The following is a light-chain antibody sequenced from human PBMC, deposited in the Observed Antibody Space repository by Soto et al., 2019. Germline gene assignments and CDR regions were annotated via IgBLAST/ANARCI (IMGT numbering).Light chain of an antibody. CDR2: WAS. Sequence: DIVMTQSPDSLAVSLGERATINCRSSQSVLYSSNNKNYLAWYQQKPGQPPKLLIYWASTRESGVPDRFSGSGSGIDFPLTISSLQAEDVAVYYCQQYYNTPYTFGQGTKLEIK. CDR1: QSVLYSSNNKNY. CDR3: QQYYNTPYT. V-gene: IGKV4-1*01. J-gene: IGKJ2*01.